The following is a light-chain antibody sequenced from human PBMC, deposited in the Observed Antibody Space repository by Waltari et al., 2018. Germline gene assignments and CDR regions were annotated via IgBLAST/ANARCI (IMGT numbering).Light chain of an antibody. J-gene: IGLJ3*02. V-gene: IGLV4-69*01. CDR1: SGHSSNI. CDR2: VNSDGTH. CDR3: QTGGHGTWV. Sequence: QLVLTQSPSASASLGASIKLTCTLSSGHSSNIIAWLQQQPERGPRYLMKVNSDGTHSKGDDIPDRFSGSSSGAVRYLTISSLQSEDEADYYCQTGGHGTWVFGGGTKVTVL.